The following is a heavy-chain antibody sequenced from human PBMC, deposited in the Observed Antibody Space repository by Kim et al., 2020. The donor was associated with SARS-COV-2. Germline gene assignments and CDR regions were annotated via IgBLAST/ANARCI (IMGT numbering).Heavy chain of an antibody. CDR3: AGEIPGTDDAFDI. D-gene: IGHD2-21*01. CDR1: GDTLTGYY. Sequence: ASVKVSCKASGDTLTGYYINWVRQAPGQGLEYMGWINPNCGAASYAQKFQGRVTMTRDKSTNTDYMELSSLRSDDTAVYYCAGEIPGTDDAFDI. CDR2: INPNCGAA. J-gene: IGHJ3*02. V-gene: IGHV1-2*02.